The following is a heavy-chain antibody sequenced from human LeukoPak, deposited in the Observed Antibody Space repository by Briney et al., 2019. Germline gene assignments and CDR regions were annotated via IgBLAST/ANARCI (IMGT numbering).Heavy chain of an antibody. CDR3: AKDSGYRSYYYYYMDV. J-gene: IGHJ6*03. CDR1: GFTVSEYD. V-gene: IGHV3-30*02. D-gene: IGHD5-24*01. CDR2: IRYDGTNK. Sequence: GGSLRLSCAASGFTVSEYDMHWVRQAPGKGLEWVAFIRYDGTNKYYGDSVKGRFTISRDNSKNTLYLQMNSLRAEDTAIYYCAKDSGYRSYYYYYMDVWGKGTTVTVSS.